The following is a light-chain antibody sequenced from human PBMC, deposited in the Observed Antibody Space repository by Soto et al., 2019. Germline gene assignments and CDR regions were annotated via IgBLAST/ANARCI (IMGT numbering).Light chain of an antibody. CDR3: QQYNSYSP. CDR2: KAS. J-gene: IGKJ5*01. V-gene: IGKV1-5*03. Sequence: DIQMTQCPSTLSGSIGNRVTITFRASQTISSWLAWYQQKPGKAPKLLIYKASTLKSGVPSRFSGSGSGTEFSLTIRSLQPEDFATYYCQQYNSYSPFGQGTRLEIK. CDR1: QTISSW.